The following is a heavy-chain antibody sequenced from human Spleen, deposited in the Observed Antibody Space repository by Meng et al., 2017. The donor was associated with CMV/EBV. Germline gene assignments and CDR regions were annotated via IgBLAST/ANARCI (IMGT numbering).Heavy chain of an antibody. CDR2: TYSGGNT. Sequence: GESLKISCAASGFSVSSNYMSWVRQAPGKGLEWVSITYSGGNTFYADSVKGRFTVSGDNSKNTLSLQMTSLRADDTAMYYCARTRLQSTNDAFDIWGQGTMVTVSS. CDR1: GFSVSSNY. J-gene: IGHJ3*02. CDR3: ARTRLQSTNDAFDI. V-gene: IGHV3-53*01. D-gene: IGHD4-11*01.